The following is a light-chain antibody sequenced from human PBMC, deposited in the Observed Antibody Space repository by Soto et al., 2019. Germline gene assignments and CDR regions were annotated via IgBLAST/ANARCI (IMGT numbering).Light chain of an antibody. CDR3: QQYGSSPPNT. CDR2: GAS. CDR1: QSVSSSY. V-gene: IGKV3-20*01. J-gene: IGKJ2*01. Sequence: EIVLTQSPGTLSLSPGERATLSCRASQSVSSSYLAWYQQKPGQAPRLLIYGASSRATGIPDRFSGSGSGTDFTLTISRVEHEDFAVYYCQQYGSSPPNTFGQGTKLEIK.